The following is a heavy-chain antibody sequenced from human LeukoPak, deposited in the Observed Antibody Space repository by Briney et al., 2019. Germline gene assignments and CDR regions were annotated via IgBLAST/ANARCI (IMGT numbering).Heavy chain of an antibody. CDR1: GYTFTSYY. CDR2: INPSGGST. Sequence: GASVKVSCKASGYTFTSYYMHWVRQAPGQGLEWMGIINPSGGSTSYAQKFQGRVTMTRDTSTRTVYMELRNLRSEDTAVYYCARDHATIGKYDYWGQGTLVTVSS. V-gene: IGHV1-46*01. CDR3: ARDHATIGKYDY. D-gene: IGHD3-9*01. J-gene: IGHJ4*02.